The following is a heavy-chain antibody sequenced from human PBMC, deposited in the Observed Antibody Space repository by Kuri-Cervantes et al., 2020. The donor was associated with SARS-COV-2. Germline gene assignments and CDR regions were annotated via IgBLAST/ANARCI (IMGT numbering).Heavy chain of an antibody. CDR3: ARVGRFLEWLLSVGGYYYYMDV. CDR2: IYYSGST. V-gene: IGHV4-39*01. J-gene: IGHJ6*03. Sequence: SETLSLTCTVSGGSISSSSYYWGWIRQPPGKGREWIGSIYYSGSTYYNPSLKSRVTISVDTSKNQFSLKLSSVTAADTAVYYCARVGRFLEWLLSVGGYYYYMDVWGKGTTVTVSS. CDR1: GGSISSSSYY. D-gene: IGHD3-3*01.